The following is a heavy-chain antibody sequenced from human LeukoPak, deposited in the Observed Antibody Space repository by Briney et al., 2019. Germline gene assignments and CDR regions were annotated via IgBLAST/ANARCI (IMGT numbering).Heavy chain of an antibody. J-gene: IGHJ6*02. Sequence: SETLSLTCTVSGVSISSYYWSWIRQPPGKGLEWMGYIYYSGSTNYNPSLKSRVTISVDTSKNQFSLKLSSVTAADTAVYYCARGIAVAGTSGYYYGMDVWGQGTTVTVSS. CDR3: ARGIAVAGTSGYYYGMDV. V-gene: IGHV4-59*01. D-gene: IGHD6-19*01. CDR2: IYYSGST. CDR1: GVSISSYY.